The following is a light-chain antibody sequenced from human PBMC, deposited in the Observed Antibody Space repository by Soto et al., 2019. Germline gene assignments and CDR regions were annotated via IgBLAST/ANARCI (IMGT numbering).Light chain of an antibody. CDR3: SSYTSSSTVV. J-gene: IGLJ2*01. CDR1: SSDVGGYNY. V-gene: IGLV2-14*01. Sequence: QSALTQPASVSGSPGQSITISCTGTSSDVGGYNYVSWYQQHPGKAPQLMIYDVSNRPSGVSNRFSGSKSGNTASLTISGLQVEDEADYYCSSYTSSSTVVFGGGTKVTVL. CDR2: DVS.